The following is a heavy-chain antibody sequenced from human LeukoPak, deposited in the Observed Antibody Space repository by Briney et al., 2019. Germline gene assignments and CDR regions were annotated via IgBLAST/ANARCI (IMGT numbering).Heavy chain of an antibody. D-gene: IGHD3/OR15-3a*01. CDR2: IYRGDT. V-gene: IGHV3-53*01. Sequence: GGSLRLSCAASGFTVSSSYMSWVRQAPGKGLEWVSVIYRGDTDYADSVKGRFTISRDNSKRTLYLEMNSLRAEDTAVYYCARDLIYWGQGTLVTVSS. J-gene: IGHJ4*02. CDR1: GFTVSSSY. CDR3: ARDLIY.